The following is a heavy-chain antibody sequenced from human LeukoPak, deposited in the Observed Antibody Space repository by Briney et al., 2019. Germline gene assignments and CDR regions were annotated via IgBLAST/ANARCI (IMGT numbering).Heavy chain of an antibody. CDR2: TTGRGDNT. Sequence: GGSLRLSCAASGFFFSDSAMAWVRQAPGKGLEWVSTTTGRGDNTYYADSVKGRFTISRDNSKNTLYLQMNSLRAEDTAVYYCAKEFGSGWYGVRLEYFDYWGQGTLVTVSS. J-gene: IGHJ4*02. D-gene: IGHD6-19*01. CDR3: AKEFGSGWYGVRLEYFDY. V-gene: IGHV3-23*01. CDR1: GFFFSDSA.